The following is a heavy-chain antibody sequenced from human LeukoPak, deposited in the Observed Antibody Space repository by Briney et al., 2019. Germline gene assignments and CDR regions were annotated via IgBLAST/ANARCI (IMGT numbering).Heavy chain of an antibody. Sequence: SVKVSCKASGGTFSSYAISWVRQAPGQGXXXXXXXIPIFGXANXAQKFQGRVTITADKSTSTAYMELSSLRSEDTAVYYCARVPDTAMVTCYGMDVWGQGTTVTVSS. CDR2: XIPIFGXA. D-gene: IGHD5-18*01. CDR3: ARVPDTAMVTCYGMDV. CDR1: GGTFSSYA. V-gene: IGHV1-69*10. J-gene: IGHJ6*02.